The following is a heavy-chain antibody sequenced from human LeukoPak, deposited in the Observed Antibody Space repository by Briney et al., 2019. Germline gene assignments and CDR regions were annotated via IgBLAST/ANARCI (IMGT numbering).Heavy chain of an antibody. CDR3: AKDFGLGYCSSTSCSAGAFDI. Sequence: GGSLRLSCAASGFTFSSYGMHWVRQAPGKGLEWLAFIRYDGINKYYADSVKGRFTISRDNSKNTLYLQMNSLRAEDTAVYYCAKDFGLGYCSSTSCSAGAFDIWGQGTMVTVSS. CDR2: IRYDGINK. CDR1: GFTFSSYG. J-gene: IGHJ3*02. V-gene: IGHV3-30*02. D-gene: IGHD2-2*01.